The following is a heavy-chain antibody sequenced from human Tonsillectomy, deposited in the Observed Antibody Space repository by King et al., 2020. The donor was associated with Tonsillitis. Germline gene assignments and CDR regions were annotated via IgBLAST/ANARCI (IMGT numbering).Heavy chain of an antibody. CDR2: IYKSGST. CDR3: ARSNDYYDSIGPIYYYYYMDV. V-gene: IGHV4-39*01. D-gene: IGHD3-22*01. Sequence: LQLQESGPGLVKPSETLSLICTVSGGSISSSSYYWGWIRQPPGKGLEWIGSIYKSGSTYYNPSLKSRVTISVDTSKNQFSLKLSSVTAADTAVYYCARSNDYYDSIGPIYYYYYMDVWGKGTTVTVSS. J-gene: IGHJ6*03. CDR1: GGSISSSSYY.